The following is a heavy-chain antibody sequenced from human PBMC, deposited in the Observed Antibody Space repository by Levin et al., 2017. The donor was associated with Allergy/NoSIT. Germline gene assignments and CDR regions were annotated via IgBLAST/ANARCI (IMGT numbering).Heavy chain of an antibody. CDR3: ARDRLSGLGIQLWLPDY. CDR1: GFTFSSYA. D-gene: IGHD5-18*01. Sequence: GGSLRLSCAASGFTFSSYAMHWVRQAPGKGLEWVAVISYDGSNKYYADSVKGRFTISRDNSKNTLYLQMNSLRAEDTAVYYCARDRLSGLGIQLWLPDYWGQGTLVTVSS. CDR2: ISYDGSNK. J-gene: IGHJ4*02. V-gene: IGHV3-30*04.